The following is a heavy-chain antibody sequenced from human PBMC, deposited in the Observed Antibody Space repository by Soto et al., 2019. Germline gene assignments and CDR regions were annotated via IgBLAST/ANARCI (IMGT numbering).Heavy chain of an antibody. CDR1: GFTFSGSA. D-gene: IGHD6-19*01. Sequence: GGSLSLSCSASGFTFSGSAMHWVRQASGKGLEWVGRIRSKANSYATAYAASVKGRFTISRDDSKNTAYLQMNSLKTEDTAVYYCTGSGWYLAFDIWGQGTMVTVSS. J-gene: IGHJ3*02. CDR2: IRSKANSYAT. CDR3: TGSGWYLAFDI. V-gene: IGHV3-73*01.